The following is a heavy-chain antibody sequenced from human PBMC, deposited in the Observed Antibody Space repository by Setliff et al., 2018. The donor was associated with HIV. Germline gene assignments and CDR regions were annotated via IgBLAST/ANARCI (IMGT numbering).Heavy chain of an antibody. CDR2: ISGSGTTT. V-gene: IGHV3-23*01. Sequence: GESLKISCAASGFPFRSYVMSWVRQAPGKGLEWVSTISGSGTTTDYADSVKGRFTISRDNSQNMLYLDMNKLRAEDTAVYFCAKDFYGMDVWGQGTTVTVSS. CDR1: GFPFRSYV. CDR3: AKDFYGMDV. J-gene: IGHJ6*02.